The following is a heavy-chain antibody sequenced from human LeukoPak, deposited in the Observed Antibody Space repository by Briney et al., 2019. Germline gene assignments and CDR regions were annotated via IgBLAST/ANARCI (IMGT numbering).Heavy chain of an antibody. Sequence: SVKVSCKASRYTFTGYYMHWVRQAPGQGLEWMGGIIPIFGSANYAQKFQGRVTITADESTSTAYMELSSLRSEDTAVYYCAAGTGFLTGYFAAFDIWGQGTMVTVSS. CDR2: IIPIFGSA. CDR1: RYTFTGYY. CDR3: AAGTGFLTGYFAAFDI. J-gene: IGHJ3*02. V-gene: IGHV1-69*13. D-gene: IGHD3-9*01.